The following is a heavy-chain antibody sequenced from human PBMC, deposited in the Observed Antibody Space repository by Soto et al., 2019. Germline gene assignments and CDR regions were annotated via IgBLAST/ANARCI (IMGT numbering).Heavy chain of an antibody. Sequence: GESLKISCKGSGYSFTSYWIGWVRQMPGKGLEWMGIIYPGDSDTRYSPSFQGQVTISADKSISTAYLQWSSLKASDTAMYYCARNLLRGVVVVAATHWGQGTLVTVSS. V-gene: IGHV5-51*01. CDR2: IYPGDSDT. J-gene: IGHJ4*01. CDR1: GYSFTSYW. CDR3: ARNLLRGVVVVAATH. D-gene: IGHD2-15*01.